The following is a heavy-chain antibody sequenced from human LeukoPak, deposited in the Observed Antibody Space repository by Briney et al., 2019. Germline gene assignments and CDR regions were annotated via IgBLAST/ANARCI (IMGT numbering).Heavy chain of an antibody. D-gene: IGHD3-10*01. CDR3: AGGRGYYGSGSSSRGMDV. J-gene: IGHJ6*04. CDR1: GYTFTSYY. Sequence: ASVKVSCKASGYTFTSYYMHWVRQASGQGLEWMGIINPSGGSTSYAQKFQGRVTMTRDTSTSTVYMELSSLRSEDTAVYYCAGGRGYYGSGSSSRGMDVWGKGITVTVSS. CDR2: INPSGGST. V-gene: IGHV1-46*01.